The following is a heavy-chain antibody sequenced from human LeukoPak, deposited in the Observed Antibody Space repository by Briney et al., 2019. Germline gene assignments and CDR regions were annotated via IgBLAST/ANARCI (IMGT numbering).Heavy chain of an antibody. V-gene: IGHV3-23*01. Sequence: GGSLRLSCAASGFTFSRYGMMWVRQAPGKGLEWVSAITGSGGSTYYADPVKGRWTIARDNSKTTVYLQMHSLRAEDTALYYCAKANRNYFGMDVWGQGTTVTVSS. CDR1: GFTFSRYG. D-gene: IGHD2/OR15-2a*01. CDR3: AKANRNYFGMDV. CDR2: ITGSGGST. J-gene: IGHJ6*02.